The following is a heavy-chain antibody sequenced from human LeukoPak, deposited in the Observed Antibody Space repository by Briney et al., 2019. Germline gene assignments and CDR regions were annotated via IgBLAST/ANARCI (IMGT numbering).Heavy chain of an antibody. CDR1: GGTFSSYA. V-gene: IGHV1-69*13. CDR3: AREPHDYGDYTLGY. D-gene: IGHD4-17*01. Sequence: SVTVSCKASGGTFSSYAISWVRQAPGQGLEWMGGIIPIFGTANYAQKFQGRVTITAGESTSTAYMELSSLRSEDTAVYYCAREPHDYGDYTLGYWGQGTLVTVSS. CDR2: IIPIFGTA. J-gene: IGHJ4*02.